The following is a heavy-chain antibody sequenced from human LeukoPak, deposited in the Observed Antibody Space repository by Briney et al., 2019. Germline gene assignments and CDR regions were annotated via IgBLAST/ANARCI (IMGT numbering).Heavy chain of an antibody. J-gene: IGHJ6*02. Sequence: GRSLRLSCAASGFTFSSYAMHWVRQAPGKGLEWVAVISYDGSNKYYADSVKGRFTISRDNSKNTLYLQMNSLRAEDTAVYYCAKEDSSSWSRVLYYYYGMDVWGQGTTVTVSS. D-gene: IGHD6-13*01. CDR1: GFTFSSYA. CDR2: ISYDGSNK. CDR3: AKEDSSSWSRVLYYYYGMDV. V-gene: IGHV3-30*04.